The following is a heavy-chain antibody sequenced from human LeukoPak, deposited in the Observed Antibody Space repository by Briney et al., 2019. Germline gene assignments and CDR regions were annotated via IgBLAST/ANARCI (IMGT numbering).Heavy chain of an antibody. V-gene: IGHV4-59*01. J-gene: IGHJ4*02. CDR1: GGSISSDY. CDR3: ARDDDTAGIDY. Sequence: SETLTLTCTVSGGSISSDYWSWLRQTPEKGLEWIGYISYSGSTNYNPSLKSQVTISADTSKNQFSLKLRSVTAADTAVYYCARDDDTAGIDYWGQGTLVTVSS. CDR2: ISYSGST. D-gene: IGHD1-1*01.